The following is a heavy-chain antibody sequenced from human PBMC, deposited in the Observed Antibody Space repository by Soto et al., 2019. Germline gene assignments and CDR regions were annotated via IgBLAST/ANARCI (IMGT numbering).Heavy chain of an antibody. Sequence: QVPLVQSGAEVKKPGASVKVSCKASGYTFTRYGMSWVRQAPGQGLEWMGWIDTFNGNTNYAQKVQGRVTMTTATSTSTAYMELRSLRSDDTAFYYCARHAHFTDNFSFDSWGQGTMVTVSS. CDR2: IDTFNGNT. CDR1: GYTFTRYG. D-gene: IGHD1-1*01. V-gene: IGHV1-18*01. J-gene: IGHJ4*02. CDR3: ARHAHFTDNFSFDS.